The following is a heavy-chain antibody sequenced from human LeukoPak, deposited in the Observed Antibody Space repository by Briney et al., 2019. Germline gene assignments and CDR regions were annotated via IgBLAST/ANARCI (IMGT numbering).Heavy chain of an antibody. J-gene: IGHJ4*02. CDR1: GFTVSSNY. CDR2: IYSGGST. Sequence: GGSLRLSCAASGFTVSSNYVSWVRQAPGKGLEWVSVIYSGGSTYYADSVKGRFTISRDNSKNTLYLQMNSLRAEDTAVYYCARSPHVDTAMVDYWGQGTLVTVSS. CDR3: ARSPHVDTAMVDY. D-gene: IGHD5-18*01. V-gene: IGHV3-66*01.